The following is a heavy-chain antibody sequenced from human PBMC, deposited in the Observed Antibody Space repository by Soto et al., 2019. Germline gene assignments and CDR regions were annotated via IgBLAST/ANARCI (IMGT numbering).Heavy chain of an antibody. Sequence: GASVKVSCKASGYTFTSYDINWVRQATGQGLEWMGWMNPNSGNTGYAQKFQGRVTMTRNTSISTAYMELSSLRSEDTAVYYCARVLDSSGYYYAYDAFDIWGQGTMVTVSS. CDR2: MNPNSGNT. D-gene: IGHD3-22*01. CDR1: GYTFTSYD. J-gene: IGHJ3*02. V-gene: IGHV1-8*01. CDR3: ARVLDSSGYYYAYDAFDI.